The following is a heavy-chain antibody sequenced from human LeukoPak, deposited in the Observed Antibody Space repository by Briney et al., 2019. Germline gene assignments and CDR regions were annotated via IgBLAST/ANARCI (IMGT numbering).Heavy chain of an antibody. CDR2: ISWNSGSI. J-gene: IGHJ4*02. Sequence: GRSLRLSCAASGFTFDDYAMHWVRQAPGKGLEWVSGISWNSGSIGYADSVKGRFTISRDNAKNSLYLQMNSLRAEDTAVYYCASGIVGPNFDYWGQGTLVTVSS. V-gene: IGHV3-9*01. CDR3: ASGIVGPNFDY. D-gene: IGHD1-26*01. CDR1: GFTFDDYA.